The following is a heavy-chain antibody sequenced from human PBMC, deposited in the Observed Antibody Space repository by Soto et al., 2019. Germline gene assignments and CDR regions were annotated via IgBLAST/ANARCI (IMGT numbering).Heavy chain of an antibody. V-gene: IGHV3-53*01. D-gene: IGHD3-22*01. CDR1: GFTVSSNY. CDR2: IYSGGST. CDR3: ARDRVESGYPEYFQH. Sequence: PGGSLRLSCAASGFTVSSNYMSWVRQAPGKGLEWVSVIYSGGSTYYADSVKGRFTISRDNSKNTLYLQMNSLRAEDTAVYYCARDRVESGYPEYFQHWRQGTLVTVSS. J-gene: IGHJ1*01.